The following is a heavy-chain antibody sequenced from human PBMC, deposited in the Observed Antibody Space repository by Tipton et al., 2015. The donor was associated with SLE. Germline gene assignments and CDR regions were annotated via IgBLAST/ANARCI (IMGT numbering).Heavy chain of an antibody. Sequence: RSLRLSCAASGFTFSSYAMHWVRQAPGKGLEWVAVISYDGSNKYYADSVKGRFTISRDNSKNTLYLQINSLRAEDTAMYYCARDRRYCTNGVCSDAFDIWGQGTMVTVSS. CDR3: ARDRRYCTNGVCSDAFDI. CDR1: GFTFSSYA. J-gene: IGHJ3*02. CDR2: ISYDGSNK. V-gene: IGHV3-30*04. D-gene: IGHD2-8*01.